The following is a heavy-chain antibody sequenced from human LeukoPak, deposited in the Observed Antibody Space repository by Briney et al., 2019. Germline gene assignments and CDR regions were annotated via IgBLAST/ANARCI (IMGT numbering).Heavy chain of an antibody. V-gene: IGHV4-4*07. CDR3: ARDAHWFPHYNWFDP. D-gene: IGHD3-10*01. J-gene: IGHJ5*02. Sequence: SETLYLTCTVSGASVNNHYWDWIRQPAGKGLEWIGRVHVSGTTNYNPSLKSRATMSVDTSKNQFSLKLSSVTAADTAVYYCARDAHWFPHYNWFDPWGQGTLVTVSS. CDR2: VHVSGTT. CDR1: GASVNNHY.